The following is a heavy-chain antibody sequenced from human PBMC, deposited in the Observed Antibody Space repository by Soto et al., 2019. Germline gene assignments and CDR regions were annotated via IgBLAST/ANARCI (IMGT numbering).Heavy chain of an antibody. J-gene: IGHJ4*02. CDR3: VSHGSFQSVSPY. Sequence: PGGSLRLSCAASGFTFSTYGMHWVRQAPGKGLEWVALIWFDGRNMYYADSVKGRFTISRDNSKSTLYLQMNSLRAEDTAVYYCVSHGSFQSVSPYWGQGTLVTVSS. V-gene: IGHV3-33*01. D-gene: IGHD2-21*01. CDR2: IWFDGRNM. CDR1: GFTFSTYG.